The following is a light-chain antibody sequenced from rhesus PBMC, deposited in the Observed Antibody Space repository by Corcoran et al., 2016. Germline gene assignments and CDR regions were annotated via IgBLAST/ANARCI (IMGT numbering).Light chain of an antibody. Sequence: DIQMTQSPSSLSASVGDTVTITCRASQSIGTWVGWYQQKAGKAPELLSYKASSLQSGVPSRFSGSGSETDFTLTISSLQSEDFATYYCQQYSSSPYSFGQGTKVEIK. J-gene: IGKJ2*01. CDR3: QQYSSSPYS. CDR1: QSIGTW. CDR2: KAS. V-gene: IGKV1-22*01.